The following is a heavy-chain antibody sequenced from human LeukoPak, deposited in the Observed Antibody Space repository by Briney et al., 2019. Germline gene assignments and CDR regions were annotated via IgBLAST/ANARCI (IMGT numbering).Heavy chain of an antibody. Sequence: ASVTVSFMASGYTFTNYDISWVRQAPGQGLEWMGGIIHIFGTANYAQKFQGRVTITADESTSTAYMKLSSLRSEDTAVYYCARTIGYSSGWYDYWGQGTLVTVSS. CDR1: GYTFTNYD. V-gene: IGHV1-69*13. D-gene: IGHD6-19*01. CDR2: IIHIFGTA. J-gene: IGHJ4*02. CDR3: ARTIGYSSGWYDY.